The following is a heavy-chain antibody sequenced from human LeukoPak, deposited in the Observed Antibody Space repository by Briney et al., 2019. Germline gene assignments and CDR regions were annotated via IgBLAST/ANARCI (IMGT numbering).Heavy chain of an antibody. Sequence: SETLSLTCAVSGGSISCGGYSWSWIRQPPGKGLEWIGYIYHSGSTYYNPSLKSRVTISVDRSKNQFSLKLSSVTAADTAVYYCARGAHDAFDIWGQGTMVTVSS. CDR1: GGSISCGGYS. V-gene: IGHV4-30-2*01. J-gene: IGHJ3*02. CDR3: ARGAHDAFDI. CDR2: IYHSGST.